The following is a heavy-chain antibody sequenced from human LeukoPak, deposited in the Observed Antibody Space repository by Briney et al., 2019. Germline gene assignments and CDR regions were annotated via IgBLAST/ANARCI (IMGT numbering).Heavy chain of an antibody. CDR1: GYTLTALS. V-gene: IGHV1-24*01. CDR3: ATDPFSSSWFGPGDY. CDR2: FDPEDGET. D-gene: IGHD6-13*01. Sequence: GASVKVSCKVSGYTLTALSMHWVRQAPGKGLEWMGGFDPEDGETIYAQKFQGRVTMTEDTSTDTAYMELSSLRSEDTAVYYCATDPFSSSWFGPGDYWGQGTLVTVSS. J-gene: IGHJ4*02.